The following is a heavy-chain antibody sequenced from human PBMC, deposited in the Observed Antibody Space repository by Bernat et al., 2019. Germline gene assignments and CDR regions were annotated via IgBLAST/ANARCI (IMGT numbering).Heavy chain of an antibody. J-gene: IGHJ4*02. CDR3: ARPSGSSGY. CDR2: ISSGSGYI. Sequence: EVQLVESGGGLVKPGGSLRLSCAASGFTFSSYTMNWVRQAPGNGLEWVSSISSGSGYIYYADSVRGRFTISRDNAKNLLYLQMNSLRAEDTAVNYCARPSGSSGYWGQGTLVTVSS. CDR1: GFTFSSYT. V-gene: IGHV3-21*02. D-gene: IGHD3-10*01.